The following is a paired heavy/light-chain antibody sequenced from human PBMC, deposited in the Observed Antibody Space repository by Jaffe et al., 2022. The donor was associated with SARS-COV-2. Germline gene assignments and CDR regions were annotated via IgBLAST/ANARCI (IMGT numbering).Light chain of an antibody. CDR3: GTWDSSLSAGV. CDR2: DNN. J-gene: IGLJ2*01. CDR1: SSNIGNNY. Sequence: QSVLTQPPSVSAAPGQKVTISCSGSSSNIGNNYVSWYQQLPGTAPKLLIYDNNNRPSGIPDRFSGSKSGTSATLGITGLQTGDEADYYCGTWDSSLSAGVFGGGTKLTVL. V-gene: IGLV1-51*01.
Heavy chain of an antibody. D-gene: IGHD6-6*01. Sequence: QVQVAESGGGVVQPGRSLRLSCAASGFTFSSSGMHWVRQAPGKGLEWVALISYDGNNKFYVDSVKGRFTISRDNSKNTVYLQMNSLKPEDTAVYSCARSLSSSLPDSWGQGTLVTVSS. CDR2: ISYDGNNK. V-gene: IGHV3-30*03. CDR3: ARSLSSSLPDS. J-gene: IGHJ4*02. CDR1: GFTFSSSG.